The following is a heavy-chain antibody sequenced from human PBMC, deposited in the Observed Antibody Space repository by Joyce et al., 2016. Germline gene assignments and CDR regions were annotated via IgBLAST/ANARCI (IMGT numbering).Heavy chain of an antibody. CDR3: ARDKLGWYDY. CDR1: GYTFTTYG. V-gene: IGHV1-18*01. Sequence: QVQLVQSGAEVKKPGASVKVSCKASGYTFTTYGINWVRQAPGKGLEWMGWISVYNGNTDYAQKFQGRVTMTTDTSTRTVYMDLRSLRSDDTAVYYCARDKLGWYDYWGQGTLVTVSS. CDR2: ISVYNGNT. D-gene: IGHD6-19*01. J-gene: IGHJ4*02.